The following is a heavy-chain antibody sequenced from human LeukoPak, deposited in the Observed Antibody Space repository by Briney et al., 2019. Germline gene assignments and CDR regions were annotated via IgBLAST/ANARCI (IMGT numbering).Heavy chain of an antibody. CDR2: ISYDGNTK. D-gene: IGHD3-10*01. V-gene: IGHV3-30*03. J-gene: IGHJ4*02. Sequence: GGSLRLSCAASGFLFRSYAMHWVRQAPGKGLEWVAVISYDGNTKYYADSVKGRFTISRDNSKNTLYLQMNSLRAEDTAVYYCAREDGFGDFDYWGQGTLVTVSS. CDR3: AREDGFGDFDY. CDR1: GFLFRSYA.